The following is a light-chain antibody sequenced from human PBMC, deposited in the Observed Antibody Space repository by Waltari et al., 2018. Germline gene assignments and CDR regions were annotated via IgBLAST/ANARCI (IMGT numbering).Light chain of an antibody. Sequence: DIQMTQSPSSLSASVGERVTITCQASQDISNHLNWYQHKPGKAPQVLIYDASNLETGAPSRFSGSGSGTDYTFIIRSLQPEDVATYYCQQRDRDFGGGTKVEIK. CDR1: QDISNH. V-gene: IGKV1-33*01. J-gene: IGKJ4*01. CDR2: DAS. CDR3: QQRDRD.